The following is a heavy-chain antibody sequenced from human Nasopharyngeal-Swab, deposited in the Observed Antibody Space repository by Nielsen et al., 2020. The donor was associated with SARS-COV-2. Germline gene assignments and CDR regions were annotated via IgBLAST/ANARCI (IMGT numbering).Heavy chain of an antibody. CDR3: ARDCDDSSGSAYYYGMDV. D-gene: IGHD3-22*01. Sequence: GESLKISCAASGFTFSSYWMSWIRQAPGKGLEWVSYISSSGSTIYYADSVKGRFTISRDNAKNSLYLQMNSLRAEDTAVYYCARDCDDSSGSAYYYGMDVWGQGTTVTVSS. V-gene: IGHV3-11*01. CDR2: ISSSGSTI. J-gene: IGHJ6*02. CDR1: GFTFSSYW.